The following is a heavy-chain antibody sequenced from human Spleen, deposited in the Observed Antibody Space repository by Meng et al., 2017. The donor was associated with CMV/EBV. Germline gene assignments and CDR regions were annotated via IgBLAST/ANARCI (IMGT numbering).Heavy chain of an antibody. V-gene: IGHV4-39*07. CDR3: ARGRRVIAAAGYYFDY. J-gene: IGHJ4*02. D-gene: IGHD6-13*01. CDR2: IYYSGST. Sequence: QGQLQESGPGLVKPSQPLSLTCTVSGGSISSSSYYWGWIRQPPGKGLEWIGSIYYSGSTNYNPSLKSRVTISVDTSKNQFSLKLSSVTAADTAVYYCARGRRVIAAAGYYFDYWGQGTLVTVSS. CDR1: GGSISSSSYY.